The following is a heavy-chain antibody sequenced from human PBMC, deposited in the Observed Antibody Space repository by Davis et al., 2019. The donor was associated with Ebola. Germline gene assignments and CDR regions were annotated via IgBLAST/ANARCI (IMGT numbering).Heavy chain of an antibody. CDR1: GYTFTSYG. D-gene: IGHD3-10*01. J-gene: IGHJ5*02. V-gene: IGHV1-18*01. CDR2: ISAYNGNT. CDR3: ARGRTMVRGPTNWFDP. Sequence: AASVKVSCKASGYTFTSYGISWVRQAPGQGLEWMGWISAYNGNTNYAQKLQGRVTMTTDTSTGTAYMELRSLRSDDTAVYYCARGRTMVRGPTNWFDPWGQGTLVTVSS.